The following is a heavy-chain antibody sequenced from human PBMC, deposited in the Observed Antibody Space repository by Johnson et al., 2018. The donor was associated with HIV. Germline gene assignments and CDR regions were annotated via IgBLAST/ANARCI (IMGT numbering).Heavy chain of an antibody. D-gene: IGHD3-10*01. Sequence: VQLVESGGGVVQPGRSLRLSCAASGFTFSSYAMHWVRQAPGKGLEWVSAISGSGASTYYADSVKGRFTISRDNSKNTLYLQMNSLRAEDTAVYYCASEVRGVLDIWGQGTMVTVSS. J-gene: IGHJ3*02. CDR1: GFTFSSYA. CDR2: ISGSGAST. V-gene: IGHV3-23*04. CDR3: ASEVRGVLDI.